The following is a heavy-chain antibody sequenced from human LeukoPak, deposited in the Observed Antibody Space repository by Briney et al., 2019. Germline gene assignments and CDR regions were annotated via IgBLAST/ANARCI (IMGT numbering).Heavy chain of an antibody. J-gene: IGHJ4*02. CDR2: IYSGGTT. V-gene: IGHV3-53*01. Sequence: GGSLRLSCAASGFTVSSNHMSWVRQAPGKGLEWISLIYSGGTTYYADSVMGRFTISRDNSKTTLFLQMNSLKTEDTAVYYCATGGRSGVALEQWGQGTLVTVSS. CDR3: ATGGRSGVALEQ. D-gene: IGHD3-3*01. CDR1: GFTVSSNH.